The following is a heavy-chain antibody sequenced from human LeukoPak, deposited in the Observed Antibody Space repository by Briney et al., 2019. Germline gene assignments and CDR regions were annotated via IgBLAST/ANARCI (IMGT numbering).Heavy chain of an antibody. Sequence: GESLKTSCKGSGYSFTSYWIGWVRQMPGKGLEWMGIIYPGDSDTRYSPSFEGQVTISADKSISTAYLQWSSLKASDTAMYYCARHPLDSSGYKGWFDPWGQGTLVTVSS. CDR1: GYSFTSYW. D-gene: IGHD3-22*01. CDR2: IYPGDSDT. CDR3: ARHPLDSSGYKGWFDP. J-gene: IGHJ5*02. V-gene: IGHV5-51*01.